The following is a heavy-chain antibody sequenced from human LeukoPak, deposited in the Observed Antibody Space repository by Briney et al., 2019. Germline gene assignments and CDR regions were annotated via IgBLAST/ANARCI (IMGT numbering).Heavy chain of an antibody. Sequence: PGGSLRLSCAASGFTFSNAWMNWVRQAPGKGLEWVSIISDSGDNTNYADSVKGRFTISRDNSKSTLYLQMNSLRAEDTAIYYCAKDRRIAVTGVFDNWGQGTLVTVSS. D-gene: IGHD6-19*01. CDR1: GFTFSNAW. J-gene: IGHJ4*02. CDR2: ISDSGDNT. V-gene: IGHV3-23*01. CDR3: AKDRRIAVTGVFDN.